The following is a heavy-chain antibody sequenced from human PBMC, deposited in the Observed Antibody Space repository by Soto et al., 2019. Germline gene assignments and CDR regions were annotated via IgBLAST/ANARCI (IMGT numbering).Heavy chain of an antibody. V-gene: IGHV5-10-1*01. J-gene: IGHJ4*02. D-gene: IGHD3-22*01. CDR2: IDPSDSYT. CDR1: GCKFSSYW. Sequence: ASEQISYKGCGCKFSSYWFSWERQMNGKGLEWMGRIDPSDSYTNYSPSFQDHVTISADKSISTAYLQWSSLKASDTAMYYCARHYYDSSAPVGFDYWGQGTLVTVSS. CDR3: ARHYYDSSAPVGFDY.